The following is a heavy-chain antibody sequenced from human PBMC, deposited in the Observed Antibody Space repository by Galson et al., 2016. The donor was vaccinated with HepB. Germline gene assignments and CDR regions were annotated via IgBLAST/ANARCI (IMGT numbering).Heavy chain of an antibody. CDR1: GFTFSTSW. CDR3: ARDRPHYVSGTTHYFDY. V-gene: IGHV3-7*01. CDR2: IKYDGSEK. J-gene: IGHJ4*02. Sequence: SLRLSCAVSGFTFSTSWMTWVRRAPGKGLEWVATIKYDGSEKYYVDSVKGRFTISRDNVANSLFLEMNSLRAEDTAVYYCARDRPHYVSGTTHYFDYWGQGTLVAVSS. D-gene: IGHD3-10*01.